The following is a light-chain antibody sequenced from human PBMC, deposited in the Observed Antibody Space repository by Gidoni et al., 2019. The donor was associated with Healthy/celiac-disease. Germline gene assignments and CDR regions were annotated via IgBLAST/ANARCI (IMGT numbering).Light chain of an antibody. J-gene: IGKJ4*01. Sequence: IQLTQSPSSLSASVGDRVTITCRASQGISSYLAWYQQKPGKAPKLLIYAASTLQSGVPSRFSGSGSGTDFTLTISSLQPEDFATYYCQQLNSYPSPLTFXGXTKVEIK. V-gene: IGKV1-9*01. CDR3: QQLNSYPSPLT. CDR1: QGISSY. CDR2: AAS.